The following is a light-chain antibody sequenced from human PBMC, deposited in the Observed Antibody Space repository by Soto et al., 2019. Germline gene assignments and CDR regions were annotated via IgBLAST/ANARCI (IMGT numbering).Light chain of an antibody. Sequence: EIVVTQAPATMSVSPGERAILSGMAIQSGGSDLAWYQQKPGQAPRLVIYDIFTRATGVPTRISGSGSGTEFTLTISSLQSEDFAVYYCQQYNSSPLTFGGGTKVDIK. V-gene: IGKV3D-15*01. CDR1: QSGGSD. CDR3: QQYNSSPLT. J-gene: IGKJ4*01. CDR2: DIF.